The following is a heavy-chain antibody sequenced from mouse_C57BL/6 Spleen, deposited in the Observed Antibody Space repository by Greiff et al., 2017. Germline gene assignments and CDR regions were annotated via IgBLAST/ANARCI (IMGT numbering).Heavy chain of an antibody. CDR1: GYTFTDYN. J-gene: IGHJ2*01. CDR3: ARSATVVAVPFDS. Sequence: VQLKQSGPELVKPGASVKMSCKASGYTFTDYNMHWVKQSHGKSLEWIGYINPNNGGTSSNQKFKGKATLTVNKSSSTAYMELRSLTSEDSAVXYCARSATVVAVPFDSWGQGTTLTVSS. V-gene: IGHV1-22*01. CDR2: INPNNGGT. D-gene: IGHD1-1*01.